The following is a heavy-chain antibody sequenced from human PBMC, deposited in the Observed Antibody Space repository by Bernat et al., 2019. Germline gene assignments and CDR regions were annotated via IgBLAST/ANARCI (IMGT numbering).Heavy chain of an antibody. D-gene: IGHD4-17*01. Sequence: VQVVESVSEVNTRGASVRVSSKASAYTFTGYYIHWVRQAPGQGLEWMGRIIPDSGGTKYAQEFQGRVTMTRDTSISTAYMELSRLRSDDTAVYYCAREGTTDAFDYWGQGTLVTV. J-gene: IGHJ4*02. CDR2: IIPDSGGT. CDR3: AREGTTDAFDY. CDR1: AYTFTGYY. V-gene: IGHV1-2*06.